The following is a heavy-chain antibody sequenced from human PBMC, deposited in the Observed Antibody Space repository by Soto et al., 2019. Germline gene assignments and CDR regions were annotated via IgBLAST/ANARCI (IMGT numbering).Heavy chain of an antibody. J-gene: IGHJ4*02. V-gene: IGHV4-59*01. CDR1: GGSISSYY. CDR2: IYYSGST. D-gene: IGHD2-2*01. Sequence: SETLSLTCTVSGGSISSYYWSWIRQPPGKGLEWIGYIYYSGSTNYNPSLKSRVTISVDTSKNQFSLKLSSVTAADTAVYYCGRSHCSSTSCSLDYWGQGTLVTVSS. CDR3: GRSHCSSTSCSLDY.